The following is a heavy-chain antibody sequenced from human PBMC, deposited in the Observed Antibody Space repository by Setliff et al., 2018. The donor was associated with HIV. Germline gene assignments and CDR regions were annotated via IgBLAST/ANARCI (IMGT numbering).Heavy chain of an antibody. Sequence: SETLSLTCIVSGGSISGYYWSWIRQPAEKGLEWIGRIYSSGSINYNPSLKSRVTMSVDTSKNQFSLKLTSVAAADTAVYYCATKLCLRCVDYWGQGTPVTVSS. J-gene: IGHJ4*02. CDR2: IYSSGSI. CDR1: GGSISGYY. CDR3: ATKLCLRCVDY. D-gene: IGHD2-8*01. V-gene: IGHV4-4*07.